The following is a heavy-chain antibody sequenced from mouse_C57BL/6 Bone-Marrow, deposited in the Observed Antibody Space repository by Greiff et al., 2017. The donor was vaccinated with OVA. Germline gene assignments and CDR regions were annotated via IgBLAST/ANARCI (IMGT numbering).Heavy chain of an antibody. CDR3: ARSSITTVWYFDV. D-gene: IGHD1-1*01. CDR2: ISSGSSTI. J-gene: IGHJ1*03. V-gene: IGHV5-17*01. Sequence: EVKLVESGGGLVKPGGSLKLSCAASGFTFSDYGMHWVRQAPEKGLEWVAYISSGSSTIYYADTVKGRFTISRDNAKNTLFLQMTSLRSEDTAMYYCARSSITTVWYFDVWGTGTTVTVSS. CDR1: GFTFSDYG.